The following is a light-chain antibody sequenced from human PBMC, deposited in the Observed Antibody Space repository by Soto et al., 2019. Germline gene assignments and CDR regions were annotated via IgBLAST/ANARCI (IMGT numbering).Light chain of an antibody. V-gene: IGKV3-20*01. CDR1: QSVSSNY. J-gene: IGKJ4*01. Sequence: EIVLTQSSGTLSLSPGERVTLSCRASQSVSSNYLAWYQQKSGQAPRLLIYRASTRATGIPDRFSGSGSVTDFSLIISRLEPEDSAVYYCQQYAASPLTFGGGTKLEIK. CDR3: QQYAASPLT. CDR2: RAS.